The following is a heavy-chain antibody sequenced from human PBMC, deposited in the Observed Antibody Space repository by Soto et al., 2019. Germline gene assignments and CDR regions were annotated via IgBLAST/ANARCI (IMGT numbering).Heavy chain of an antibody. J-gene: IGHJ6*02. CDR2: IYHSGST. V-gene: IGHV4-4*02. Sequence: LSLTCAVSGGSISSSNWWSWVRQPPGKGLEWIGEIYHSGSTNYNPSLKSRVTISVDKSKNQFSLKLSSETAADTAVYYCARLGHILTGSIWYYYGMDVWGQGTTVTVSS. CDR3: ARLGHILTGSIWYYYGMDV. CDR1: GGSISSSNW. D-gene: IGHD3-9*01.